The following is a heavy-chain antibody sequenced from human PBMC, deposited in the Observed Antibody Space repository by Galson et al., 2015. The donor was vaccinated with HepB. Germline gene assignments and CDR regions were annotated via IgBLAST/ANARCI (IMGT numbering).Heavy chain of an antibody. Sequence: SLRLSCAASGFRFNTYGIHWVRQAPGRRLQWVAFISYDGSNRYYGDSVKGRFTISRDNAKTTLYLQMNGLRGEDTAVYYCAKDGLYYGSGTHSNAMDVWGQGTTVIVSS. CDR1: GFRFNTYG. D-gene: IGHD3-10*01. CDR2: ISYDGSNR. V-gene: IGHV3-30*18. J-gene: IGHJ6*02. CDR3: AKDGLYYGSGTHSNAMDV.